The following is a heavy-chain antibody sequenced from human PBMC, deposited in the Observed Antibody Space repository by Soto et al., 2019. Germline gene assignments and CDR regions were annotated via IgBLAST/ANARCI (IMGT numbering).Heavy chain of an antibody. D-gene: IGHD2-8*01. J-gene: IGHJ4*02. Sequence: GGSLRLSCAASGFTFSSYAMSWVRQAPGKGLEWVSAISGSGGSTYYADSGKGRFTISRDNSKNTLYLQMNSLRAEDTAVYYCAKWAGELGYCTNGVCYRYYFDYWGQGTLVTVSS. CDR2: ISGSGGST. CDR3: AKWAGELGYCTNGVCYRYYFDY. CDR1: GFTFSSYA. V-gene: IGHV3-23*01.